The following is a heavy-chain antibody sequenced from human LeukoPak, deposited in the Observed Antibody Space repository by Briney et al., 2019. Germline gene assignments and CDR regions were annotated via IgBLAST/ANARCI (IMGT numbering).Heavy chain of an antibody. V-gene: IGHV3-30*18. Sequence: GSLRLSCAASGFTFSSYSMNWVRQAPGKGLEWVAVISYDGSNKYYADSVKGRFTISRDNSENTLYLQMNSLRAEDTAVYYCAKEGADYDILTGYYPPTTSKRNYYFDYWGQGTLVTVSS. CDR2: ISYDGSNK. CDR1: GFTFSSYS. J-gene: IGHJ4*02. D-gene: IGHD3-9*01. CDR3: AKEGADYDILTGYYPPTTSKRNYYFDY.